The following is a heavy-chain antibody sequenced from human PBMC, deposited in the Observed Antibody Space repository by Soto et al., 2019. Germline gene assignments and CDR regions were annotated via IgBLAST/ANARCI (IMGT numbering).Heavy chain of an antibody. J-gene: IGHJ4*02. Sequence: GASVKVSCNVSGYSLRYVSVHWVRQTPGKGLEWMGVLDAEDGETIYAQKLQGRGTMTEDTSTDTAYMELSSLTSEDTAMYYCATLPRTIERTPAAIWSFDSWGQGTLVTVSS. CDR2: LDAEDGET. CDR3: ATLPRTIERTPAAIWSFDS. CDR1: GYSLRYVS. D-gene: IGHD2-2*01. V-gene: IGHV1-24*01.